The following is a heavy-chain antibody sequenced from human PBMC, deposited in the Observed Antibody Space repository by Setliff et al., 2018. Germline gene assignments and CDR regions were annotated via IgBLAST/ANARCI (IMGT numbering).Heavy chain of an antibody. D-gene: IGHD6-19*01. CDR2: IIPIRGAA. CDR3: ARGPSGWSSATSRYYFYMDV. Sequence: SVKVSCKAFGGTFSNSAINWVRQAPGQGLEWMGGIIPIRGAADYAQKSQGKVIIIADGSTSTAYMELTSLRSDDAAVYYCARGPSGWSSATSRYYFYMDVWGKGTTVTVSS. CDR1: GGTFSNSA. J-gene: IGHJ6*03. V-gene: IGHV1-69*13.